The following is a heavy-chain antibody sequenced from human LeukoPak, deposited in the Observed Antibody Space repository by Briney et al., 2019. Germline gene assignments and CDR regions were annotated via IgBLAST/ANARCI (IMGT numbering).Heavy chain of an antibody. Sequence: PGGSLRLSCAASGFTFSSYAMSWVRQAPGKGLEWVSAISGSGGSTYYADSVKGRFTISRDNSKNTLYLQMNSLRAEDTAVYYCAKDSVRADYDILTGNYYFDYWGQGTLVTVSS. CDR3: AKDSVRADYDILTGNYYFDY. V-gene: IGHV3-23*01. D-gene: IGHD3-9*01. J-gene: IGHJ4*02. CDR1: GFTFSSYA. CDR2: ISGSGGST.